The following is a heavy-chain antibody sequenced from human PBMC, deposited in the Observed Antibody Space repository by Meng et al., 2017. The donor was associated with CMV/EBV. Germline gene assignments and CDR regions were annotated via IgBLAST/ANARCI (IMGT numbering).Heavy chain of an antibody. CDR3: ARDNRRGGVDY. Sequence: RRVPVPGLVKPSQTLALTCTVSGGSISSGDYYWSWIRQPPGKGLEWIGYIYYSGSTYYNPSLKSRVTISVDTSKNQFSLKLSSVTAADTAVYYCARDNRRGGVDYWGQGTLVTVSS. CDR1: GGSISSGDYY. V-gene: IGHV4-30-4*08. D-gene: IGHD3-3*01. J-gene: IGHJ4*02. CDR2: IYYSGST.